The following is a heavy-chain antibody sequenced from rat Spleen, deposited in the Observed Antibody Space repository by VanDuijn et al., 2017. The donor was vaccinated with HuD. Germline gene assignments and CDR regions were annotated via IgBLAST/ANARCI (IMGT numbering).Heavy chain of an antibody. CDR3: ARRARYFDY. CDR1: GFTFSDYY. J-gene: IGHJ2*01. CDR2: ISYEGSHT. V-gene: IGHV5-22*01. Sequence: EVQLVESGGGLVQPGGSLKLSCAASGFTFSDYYMAWVRQAPKKGLEWVASISYEGSHTYYGDSVKGRFTISRDNAKSTLYLQMDSLRSEDTATYYCARRARYFDYWGQGVMVTVSS.